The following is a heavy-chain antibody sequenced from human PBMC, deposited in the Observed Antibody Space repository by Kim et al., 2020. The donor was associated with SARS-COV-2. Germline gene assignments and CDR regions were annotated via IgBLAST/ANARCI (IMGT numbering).Heavy chain of an antibody. V-gene: IGHV3-48*02. Sequence: GGSLRLSCAASGFTFSSYSMNWVRQAPGKGLEWVSYISSSSSTIYYADSVKGRFTISRDNAKNSLYLQMNSLRDEDTAVYYCAREKLRFLEWPSALVIRRSYGMDVWGQGTTVTVSS. CDR1: GFTFSSYS. J-gene: IGHJ6*02. D-gene: IGHD3-3*01. CDR2: ISSSSSTI. CDR3: AREKLRFLEWPSALVIRRSYGMDV.